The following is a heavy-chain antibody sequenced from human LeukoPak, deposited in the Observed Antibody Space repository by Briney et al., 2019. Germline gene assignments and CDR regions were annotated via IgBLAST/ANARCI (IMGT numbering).Heavy chain of an antibody. V-gene: IGHV3-23*01. J-gene: IGHJ4*02. CDR3: AKDQAQDVVVPAAMGGLYFDY. D-gene: IGHD2-2*01. CDR1: GFTFSSYA. Sequence: GGSLRLSCAASGFTFSSYAMSWVRQAPGKGLEWVSAISGSGGSTYYADSVKGRFTISRDNSKNTLYPQMNSLRAEDTAVYYCAKDQAQDVVVPAAMGGLYFDYWGQGTLVTVSS. CDR2: ISGSGGST.